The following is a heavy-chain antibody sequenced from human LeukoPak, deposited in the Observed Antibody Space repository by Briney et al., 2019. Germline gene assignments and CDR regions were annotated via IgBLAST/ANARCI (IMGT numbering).Heavy chain of an antibody. V-gene: IGHV3-23*01. Sequence: GGSLRLSCAASGFAFGVRAMSWVRQAPGKGPEWVATIGSGADLFYAESVKGRFTISRDDPRNTLWLQMNSLRAEDTALYYCAKDWTPHNRVYDCLDSWGQGTQVTVSS. J-gene: IGHJ4*02. D-gene: IGHD3-16*01. CDR3: AKDWTPHNRVYDCLDS. CDR2: IGSGADL. CDR1: GFAFGVRA.